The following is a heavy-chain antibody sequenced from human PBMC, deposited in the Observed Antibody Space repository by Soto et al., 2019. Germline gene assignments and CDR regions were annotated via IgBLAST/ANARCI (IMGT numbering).Heavy chain of an antibody. CDR3: AGGRGGGGVVDY. V-gene: IGHV3-21*01. Sequence: EVQLVESGGGLVKPGGSLRLSCAASGFTFSSYSMNWVRQAPGKGLEWVSSISSSSSYIYYADSVKGRFTISRDNAKNPPYLQMNRRGGEDTGVYYRAGGRGGGGVVDYWGQGTLVTVSS. D-gene: IGHD3-16*01. J-gene: IGHJ4*02. CDR1: GFTFSSYS. CDR2: ISSSSSYI.